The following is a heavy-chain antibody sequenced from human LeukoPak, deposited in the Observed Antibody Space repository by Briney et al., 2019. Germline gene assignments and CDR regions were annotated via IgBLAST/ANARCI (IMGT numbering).Heavy chain of an antibody. Sequence: ASVKVSCKASGGTFSSYAISWVRQAPGQGLEWMGIINPSGGSTSYAQKFQGRVTMTRDTSTRTVYMELSSLRSEDTAMYYCARATTVVTTVVHDGFDIWGQGTLVTVSS. CDR2: INPSGGST. D-gene: IGHD4-23*01. V-gene: IGHV1-46*01. CDR3: ARATTVVTTVVHDGFDI. J-gene: IGHJ3*02. CDR1: GGTFSSYA.